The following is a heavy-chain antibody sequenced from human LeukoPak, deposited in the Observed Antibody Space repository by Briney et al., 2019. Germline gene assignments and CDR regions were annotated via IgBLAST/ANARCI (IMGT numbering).Heavy chain of an antibody. D-gene: IGHD6-6*01. Sequence: PGGSLRLXCAASGFTFSTYWMSWVRQAPGKGLEWVANIKQDGNEKYYVDSVKGRFTISRDNAKDSLYLQMNGLRAEDTAVYYCAKIEYSRSSLSYFDYWGQGTLVTVSS. CDR3: AKIEYSRSSLSYFDY. J-gene: IGHJ4*02. V-gene: IGHV3-7*01. CDR1: GFTFSTYW. CDR2: IKQDGNEK.